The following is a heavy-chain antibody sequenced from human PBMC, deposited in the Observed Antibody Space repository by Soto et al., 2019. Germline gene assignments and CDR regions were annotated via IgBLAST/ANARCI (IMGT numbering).Heavy chain of an antibody. CDR1: GGTFSSYT. J-gene: IGHJ5*02. D-gene: IGHD3-10*01. CDR3: ARAFRGDRMTMVRGVIDWFDP. Sequence: QVQLVQSGAEVKKPGSSVKVSCKASGGTFSSYTISWVRQAPGQGLEWMGRIIPILGIANYAQKFQGRVTITADKSTSTAYMELSSLRSEDTAVYYCARAFRGDRMTMVRGVIDWFDPWGQGTLVTVSS. CDR2: IIPILGIA. V-gene: IGHV1-69*02.